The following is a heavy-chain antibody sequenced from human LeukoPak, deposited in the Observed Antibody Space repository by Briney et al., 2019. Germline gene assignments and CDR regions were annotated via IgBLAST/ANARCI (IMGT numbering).Heavy chain of an antibody. CDR3: ARRHRKNWNYGPYYYYYMDV. V-gene: IGHV4-59*01. D-gene: IGHD1-7*01. CDR1: GGSISSYY. J-gene: IGHJ6*03. CDR2: IYYSGST. Sequence: SVTLSLTCTVSGGSISSYYWSWLRQPPGKGLEWIGYIYYSGSTNYNPSLKSRVTISVDTSKNQFSLKLSSVTAADTAVYYCARRHRKNWNYGPYYYYYMDVWGKGTTVTVSS.